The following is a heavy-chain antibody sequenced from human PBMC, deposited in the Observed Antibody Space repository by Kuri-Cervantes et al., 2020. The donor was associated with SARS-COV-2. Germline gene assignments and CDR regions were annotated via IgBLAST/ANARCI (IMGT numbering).Heavy chain of an antibody. CDR1: GYSISSFYY. J-gene: IGHJ4*02. Sequence: SQTLSLTCAVSGYSISSFYYWGWIRQPPGKGLEWIGSISHSESTNYNPSLKSRVTISIDTSKNQVSLRLTSATAADTAAYYCGRVSWLQLWHRYSDSWGQGTLVTVSS. CDR2: ISHSEST. V-gene: IGHV4-38-2*01. CDR3: GRVSWLQLWHRYSDS. D-gene: IGHD5-24*01.